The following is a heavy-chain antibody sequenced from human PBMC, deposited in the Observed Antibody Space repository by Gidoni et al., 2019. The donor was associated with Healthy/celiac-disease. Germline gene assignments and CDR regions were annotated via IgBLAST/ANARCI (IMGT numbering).Heavy chain of an antibody. J-gene: IGHJ4*02. V-gene: IGHV4-39*01. CDR2: IYYSGST. Sequence: QLQLQESGPGLVKPSETLSLTCTVSGGSISRSSYYWGCIRQPPGKGLEWIGSIYYSGSTYYNPSVKSRVTISVDTSKNQFSLKLSSVTAADTAVYYCARVLRYFDWLFFDYWGQGTLVTVSS. CDR3: ARVLRYFDWLFFDY. CDR1: GGSISRSSYY. D-gene: IGHD3-9*01.